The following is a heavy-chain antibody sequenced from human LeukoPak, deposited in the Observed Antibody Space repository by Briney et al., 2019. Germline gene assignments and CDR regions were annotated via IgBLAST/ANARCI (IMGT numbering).Heavy chain of an antibody. V-gene: IGHV1-69*05. CDR1: GGTFSSCA. Sequence: SVKVSCKASGGTFSSCAISWVRQAPGQGLEWMGRIIPIFGTANYAQKFQGRVTITTDESTSTAYMELSSLRSEDTAVYYCARDRPLKYYDSSGYLFFDYWGQGTLVTVSS. D-gene: IGHD3-22*01. CDR2: IIPIFGTA. CDR3: ARDRPLKYYDSSGYLFFDY. J-gene: IGHJ4*02.